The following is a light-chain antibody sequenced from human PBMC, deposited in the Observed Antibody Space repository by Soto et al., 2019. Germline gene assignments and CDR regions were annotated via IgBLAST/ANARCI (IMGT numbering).Light chain of an antibody. V-gene: IGKV1-5*01. CDR2: DAS. J-gene: IGKJ1*01. Sequence: DIQMTQSPSSLSASVGDRVTITCRASQSISSWLAWYQQKPGKAPKLLIYDASSLESGVPSRFSGSGSGTEFTLTISRLEPEDFAVYYCQQYGSSLTTFGQGTKVDIK. CDR3: QQYGSSLTT. CDR1: QSISSW.